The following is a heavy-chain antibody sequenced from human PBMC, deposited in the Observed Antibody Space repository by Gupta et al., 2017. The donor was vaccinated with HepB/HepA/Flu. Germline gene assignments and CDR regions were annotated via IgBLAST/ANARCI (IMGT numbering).Heavy chain of an antibody. CDR1: VYTFTGYS. D-gene: IGHD6-13*01. CDR3: ARDRAASSSWYDY. J-gene: IGHJ4*02. Sequence: QVQLVQSGAEVKQPGASVKVSCTASVYTFTGYSLHWARQAPGQGLEWMGWINPNTGGTNYAQKFQGWVTMTRDTSITTAYMELSRLRSDDTAIYYCARDRAASSSWYDYWGQGTLVTVSS. CDR2: INPNTGGT. V-gene: IGHV1-2*04.